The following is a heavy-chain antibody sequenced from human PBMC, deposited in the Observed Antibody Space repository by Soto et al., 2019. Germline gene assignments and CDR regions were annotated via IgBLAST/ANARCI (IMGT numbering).Heavy chain of an antibody. V-gene: IGHV1-46*02. CDR2: INTSGAST. CDR3: ASDYNAYQRQHVFDF. D-gene: IGHD3-10*01. Sequence: QVQLVQSGAEVKKPGASVKVACKASGYSFNSYYMHWVRQAPRQGPEWMGVINTSGASTSYEQKFQGRVTMTRDTSTSKFYMELSSLRSEDTALYYCASDYNAYQRQHVFDFWGQGTLVTVSS. J-gene: IGHJ3*01. CDR1: GYSFNSYY.